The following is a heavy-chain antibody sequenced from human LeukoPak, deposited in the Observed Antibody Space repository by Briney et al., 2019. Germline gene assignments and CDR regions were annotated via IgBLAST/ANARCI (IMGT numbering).Heavy chain of an antibody. CDR1: GFTFSDYS. Sequence: GGSLRLSCAASGFTFSDYSMNWVRQAPGMGLEWVSSISRGSNYIIYAASVKGRFTISRDNAKNSLYLQMNSLRAEDTAVYYCARFETVAAKPLKYWGQGALVTVSS. D-gene: IGHD6-19*01. V-gene: IGHV3-21*01. J-gene: IGHJ4*02. CDR3: ARFETVAAKPLKY. CDR2: ISRGSNYI.